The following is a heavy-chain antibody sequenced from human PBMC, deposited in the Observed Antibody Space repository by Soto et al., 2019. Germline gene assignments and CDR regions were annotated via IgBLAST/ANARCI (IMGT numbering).Heavy chain of an antibody. CDR2: IYYTGNT. Sequence: SETLSLTCTVSGDSSVSSSSYYWGWIRQPPGKGLEWIGSIYYTGNTFCSPSFRSRLTISVDTSKSQFSLKLRSVTAADTATYYCASEVSSTDGMDVWGQGTTVTVSS. V-gene: IGHV4-39*01. J-gene: IGHJ6*02. D-gene: IGHD2-15*01. CDR1: GDSSVSSSSYY. CDR3: ASEVSSTDGMDV.